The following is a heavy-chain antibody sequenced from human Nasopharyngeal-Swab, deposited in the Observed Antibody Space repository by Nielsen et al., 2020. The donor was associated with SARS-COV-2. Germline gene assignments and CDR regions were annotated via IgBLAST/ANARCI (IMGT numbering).Heavy chain of an antibody. CDR2: ISWYSGSI. J-gene: IGHJ5*02. V-gene: IGHV3-9*01. D-gene: IGHD1-26*01. CDR1: GFTFADYA. CDR3: AKDSWETNWFDP. Sequence: GGSLRLSWAASGFTFADYAMHWVRQAPGKGLEWVSGISWYSGSIGYADSVKDRFTISSDNAKNSLYLQMNSLRAEDPALYYCAKDSWETNWFDPWGQGTLVTVSS.